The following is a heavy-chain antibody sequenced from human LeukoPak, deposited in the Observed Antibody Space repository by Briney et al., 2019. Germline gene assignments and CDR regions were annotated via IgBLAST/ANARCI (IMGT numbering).Heavy chain of an antibody. CDR1: GFTFSSYG. Sequence: GGSLRLSCVASGFTFSSYGMHWVRQAPGKGLEWVAFIRYDGSNKYYADSVKGRFTISRDNSKNTLYLQMNSLRAEDTAVYYCAKEVVVPAAMGYMDVWGKGTTVTVSS. J-gene: IGHJ6*03. CDR3: AKEVVVPAAMGYMDV. V-gene: IGHV3-30*02. CDR2: IRYDGSNK. D-gene: IGHD2-2*01.